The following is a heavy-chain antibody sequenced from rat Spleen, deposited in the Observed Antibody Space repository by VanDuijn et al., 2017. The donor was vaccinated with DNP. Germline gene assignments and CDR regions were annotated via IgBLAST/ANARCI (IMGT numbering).Heavy chain of an antibody. CDR1: GFTFSNFY. CDR3: ARGSSSIYWYFDY. J-gene: IGHJ2*01. CDR2: SSPRGSST. Sequence: EVQLVESGGGLVQPGTSLKLPCAASGFTFSNFYMALVRQAPKKGLEWVAASSPRGSSTYYPDSVKGRFTISRDDAKSSLYLQMNSLKSEDTATYYCARGSSSIYWYFDYWGQGVMVTVSS. V-gene: IGHV5-22*01. D-gene: IGHD1-2*01.